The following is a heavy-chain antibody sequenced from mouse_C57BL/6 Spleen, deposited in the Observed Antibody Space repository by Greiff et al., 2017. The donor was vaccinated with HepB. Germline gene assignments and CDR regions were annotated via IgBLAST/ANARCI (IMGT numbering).Heavy chain of an antibody. Sequence: QVQLKQSGAELARPGASVKLSCKASGYTFTSYGISWVKQRTGQGLEWIGEIYPRSGNTYYNEKFKGKATLTADKSSSTAYMELRSLTSEDSAVYFCARVNYYGSSYDWYFDVWGTGTTVTVSS. V-gene: IGHV1-81*01. CDR3: ARVNYYGSSYDWYFDV. CDR2: IYPRSGNT. J-gene: IGHJ1*03. CDR1: GYTFTSYG. D-gene: IGHD1-1*01.